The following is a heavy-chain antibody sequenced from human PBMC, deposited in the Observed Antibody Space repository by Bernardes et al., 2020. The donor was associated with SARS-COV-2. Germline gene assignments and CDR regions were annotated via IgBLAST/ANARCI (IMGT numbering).Heavy chain of an antibody. CDR2: INTDGSSS. V-gene: IGHV3-74*01. Sequence: KGLVWVSRINTDGSSSNYADFVKGRFTISRDNAKNTLYLQMNSLRAEDTAVYYCARSAFISGQNYFFDYWDQGSLVTVSS. J-gene: IGHJ4*02. D-gene: IGHD3-3*02. CDR3: ARSAFISGQNYFFDY.